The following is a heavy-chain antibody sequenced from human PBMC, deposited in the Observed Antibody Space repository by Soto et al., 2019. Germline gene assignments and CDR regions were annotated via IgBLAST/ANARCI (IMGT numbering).Heavy chain of an antibody. CDR2: ILSDGDNK. CDR3: AKVGYCSGGSCYSDDAFDI. D-gene: IGHD2-15*01. CDR1: GFTFSSFG. V-gene: IGHV3-30*18. Sequence: PGGSLRLSCAASGFTFSSFGMHWVRQAPGKGLEWVALILSDGDNKFYADSVKGRFTISRDNSKNTLYLQMNSLRAEDTAIYYCAKVGYCSGGSCYSDDAFDIWGQGAVVTVSS. J-gene: IGHJ3*02.